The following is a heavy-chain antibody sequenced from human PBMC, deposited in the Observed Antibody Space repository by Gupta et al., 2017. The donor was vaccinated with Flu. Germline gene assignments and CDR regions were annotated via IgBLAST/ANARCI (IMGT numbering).Heavy chain of an antibody. D-gene: IGHD2-21*02. CDR3: ARGGDWGDY. CDR1: GGSFSGYY. CDR2: INHSGTS. Sequence: VYGGSFSGYYCWIRQPPGKGLEWIGEINHSGTSNYNPSLKSRVTMSVDTSKSQFSLQLRSLTAADTAVYYCARGGDWGDYWGQGTLVTVSS. V-gene: IGHV4-34*01. J-gene: IGHJ4*02.